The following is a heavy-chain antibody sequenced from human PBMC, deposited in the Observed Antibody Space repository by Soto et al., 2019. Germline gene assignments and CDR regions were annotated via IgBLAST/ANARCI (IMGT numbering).Heavy chain of an antibody. CDR2: ISAYNGNT. CDR1: GYTFTSYV. CDR3: VYSVPRYNWFDP. D-gene: IGHD2-21*01. V-gene: IGHV1-18*01. J-gene: IGHJ5*02. Sequence: ASVKVSCKASGYTFTSYVISWVRQAPGQGLEWMGWISAYNGNTNYAQKLQGRVTMTTDTSTSTAYMELRSLRSDDTAVYYCVYSVPRYNWFDPGGQGTLVTVSS.